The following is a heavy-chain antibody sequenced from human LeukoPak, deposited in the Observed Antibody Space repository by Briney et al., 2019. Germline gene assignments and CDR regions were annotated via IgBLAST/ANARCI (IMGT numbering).Heavy chain of an antibody. Sequence: PGRSLRLSCAASGFTFSSYGMHWVRQAPGKGLVWVAVIWYDGSNKYYADSVKGRFTISRDNSKNTLYLQMNSLRTEDTALYYCARDTRLGYCRSTSWYASWFDPWGQGTLVTVSS. CDR1: GFTFSSYG. V-gene: IGHV3-33*01. D-gene: IGHD2-2*01. J-gene: IGHJ5*02. CDR2: IWYDGSNK. CDR3: ARDTRLGYCRSTSWYASWFDP.